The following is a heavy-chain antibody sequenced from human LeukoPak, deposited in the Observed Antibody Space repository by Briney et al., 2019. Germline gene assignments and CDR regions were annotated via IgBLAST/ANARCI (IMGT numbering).Heavy chain of an antibody. Sequence: ASVKVSRKASGYTFTGYYMHWVRQAPGQGLEWMGWINPNSGGTNYAQKFQGWVTMTRDTSISTAYTELSRLRSDDTAVYYCASLEPPVRVVIAEPFDYWGQGTLVTVSS. CDR2: INPNSGGT. CDR1: GYTFTGYY. J-gene: IGHJ4*02. CDR3: ASLEPPVRVVIAEPFDY. V-gene: IGHV1-2*04. D-gene: IGHD3-22*01.